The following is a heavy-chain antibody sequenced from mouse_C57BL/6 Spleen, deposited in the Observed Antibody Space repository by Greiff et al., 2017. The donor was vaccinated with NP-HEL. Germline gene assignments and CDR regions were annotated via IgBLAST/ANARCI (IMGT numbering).Heavy chain of an antibody. V-gene: IGHV1-42*01. CDR2: INPSTGGT. D-gene: IGHD4-1*01. Sequence: VQLQQSGPELVKPGASVKISCKASGYSFTGYYMNWVKQSPEKSLEWIGEINPSTGGTTYNQKFKAKATLTVDKSSSTAYMQLKSLTSEDSAVYYCARSGNPGFDYWGQGTTLTVSS. J-gene: IGHJ2*01. CDR1: GYSFTGYY. CDR3: ARSGNPGFDY.